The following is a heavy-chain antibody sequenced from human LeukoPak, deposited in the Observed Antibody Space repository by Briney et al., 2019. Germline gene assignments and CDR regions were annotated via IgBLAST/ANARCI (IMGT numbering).Heavy chain of an antibody. J-gene: IGHJ4*02. CDR1: GYSISSGYY. V-gene: IGHV4-38-2*02. Sequence: PSETLSLTCTVSGYSISSGYYWGWIRQPPGKGLEWIGSIYHSGSTYYNPSLKSRVTISVDTSKNQFSLKLSSVTAADTAVYYCARVSPPPYSSGWIDYWGQGTLVTVSS. CDR3: ARVSPPPYSSGWIDY. D-gene: IGHD6-19*01. CDR2: IYHSGST.